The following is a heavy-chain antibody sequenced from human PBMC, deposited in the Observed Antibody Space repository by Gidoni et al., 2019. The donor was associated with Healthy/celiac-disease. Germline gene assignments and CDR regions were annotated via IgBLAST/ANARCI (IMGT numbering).Heavy chain of an antibody. CDR1: GGSTSSGGYY. V-gene: IGHV4-31*03. CDR3: ARKVAASQEEGWFDP. J-gene: IGHJ5*02. D-gene: IGHD6-19*01. Sequence: QVQLQESGPGLVKPSQTLSLPCTVSGGSTSSGGYYWSWIRQHPGKGLEWIGYIYYSGSTYYNPSLKSRVTISVDTSKNQFSLKLSSVTAADTAVYYCARKVAASQEEGWFDPWGQGTLVTVSS. CDR2: IYYSGST.